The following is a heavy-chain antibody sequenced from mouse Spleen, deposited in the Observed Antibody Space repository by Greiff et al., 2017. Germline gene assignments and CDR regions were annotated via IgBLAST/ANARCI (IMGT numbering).Heavy chain of an antibody. CDR2: ISNGGGST. CDR1: GFTFSDYY. J-gene: IGHJ4*01. CDR3: ARHGTYYGYLMDY. D-gene: IGHD1-2*01. Sequence: EVQLVESGGGLVQPGGSLKLSCATSGFTFSDYYMYWVRQTPEKRLEWVAYISNGGGSTYYPDTVKGRFTISRDNAKNTLYLQMSRLKSEDTAMYYCARHGTYYGYLMDYWGQGTSVTVSS. V-gene: IGHV5-12*02.